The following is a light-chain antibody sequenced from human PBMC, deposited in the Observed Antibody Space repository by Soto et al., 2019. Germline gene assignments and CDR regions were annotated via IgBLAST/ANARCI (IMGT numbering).Light chain of an antibody. Sequence: QPVLTQPPSVSEAPRQRVTISCSGSSSNIGHNAVSWYQQVPGKAPKLLIYSDDLLPSGVSDRFSGSKSVTSASLAISGLQSEDEADYYCAAWDDSLNGVVFGGGTKVTVL. J-gene: IGLJ2*01. V-gene: IGLV1-36*01. CDR2: SDD. CDR1: SSNIGHNA. CDR3: AAWDDSLNGVV.